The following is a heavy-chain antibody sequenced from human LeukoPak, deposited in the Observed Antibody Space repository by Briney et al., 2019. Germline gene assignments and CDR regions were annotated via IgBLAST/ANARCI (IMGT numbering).Heavy chain of an antibody. CDR3: ATFDWPLPFDY. Sequence: ASVKVSCKASGYTFTSYYMHRVRQAPGQGLEWMGIINPSGGSTSYAQKFQGRVTMTRDTSTSTVYMELSSLRSEDTAVYYCATFDWPLPFDYWGQGTLVTVSS. D-gene: IGHD3-9*01. J-gene: IGHJ4*02. CDR2: INPSGGST. V-gene: IGHV1-46*01. CDR1: GYTFTSYY.